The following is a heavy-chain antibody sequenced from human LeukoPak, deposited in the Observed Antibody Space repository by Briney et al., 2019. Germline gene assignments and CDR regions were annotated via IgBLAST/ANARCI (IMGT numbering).Heavy chain of an antibody. Sequence: GGSLRLSCAVSGFTFSSYAMSWVRQAPGKGLEWVSVISGSGGRYYADSVKGRFTISRDNAKNSLYLQMNSLRAEDTAVYYCAREGRGGSFNMDVWGKGTTVTVSS. V-gene: IGHV3-23*01. D-gene: IGHD2-15*01. CDR3: AREGRGGSFNMDV. CDR2: ISGSGGR. CDR1: GFTFSSYA. J-gene: IGHJ6*03.